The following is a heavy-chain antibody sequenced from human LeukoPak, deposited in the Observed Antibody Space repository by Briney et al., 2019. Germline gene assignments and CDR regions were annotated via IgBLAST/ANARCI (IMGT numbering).Heavy chain of an antibody. Sequence: ASVKVSCKASGRTFSSYAISWVRQAPGQGLEWMGGIIPIFGTANYAQKLQGRVTMTTDTSTSTAYMELRSLRSDDTAVYYCARDCGGDCYSPDDAFDIWGQGTMVTVSS. CDR1: GRTFSSYA. CDR3: ARDCGGDCYSPDDAFDI. J-gene: IGHJ3*02. D-gene: IGHD2-21*02. CDR2: IIPIFGTA. V-gene: IGHV1-69*05.